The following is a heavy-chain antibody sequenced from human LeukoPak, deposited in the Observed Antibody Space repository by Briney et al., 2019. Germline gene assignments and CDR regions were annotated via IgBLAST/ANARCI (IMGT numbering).Heavy chain of an antibody. Sequence: PSETLSLTCTVSGGSISSYYWSWIRQPPGKGLEWIGYIYYSGSTYYNPSLKSRVTISVDTSKNQFSLKLSSVTAADTAVYYCARHGAYSGSYPGICYMDVWGKGTTVTVSS. CDR1: GGSISSYY. V-gene: IGHV4-59*08. CDR2: IYYSGST. CDR3: ARHGAYSGSYPGICYMDV. J-gene: IGHJ6*03. D-gene: IGHD1-26*01.